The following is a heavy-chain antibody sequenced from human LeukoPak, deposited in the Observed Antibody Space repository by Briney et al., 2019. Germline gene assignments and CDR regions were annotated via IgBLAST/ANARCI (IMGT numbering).Heavy chain of an antibody. CDR2: IRYDGSNK. CDR1: GFTFSSYG. J-gene: IGHJ4*02. D-gene: IGHD6-13*01. CDR3: ARLYRSSSWYGIDY. Sequence: PGGSLRLSCAASGFTFSSYGMHWVRQAPGKGLEWVAFIRYDGSNKYYADSVKGRFTISRDNSKNTLYLQMNSLRAEDTAVYYCARLYRSSSWYGIDYWGQGTLVTVSS. V-gene: IGHV3-30*02.